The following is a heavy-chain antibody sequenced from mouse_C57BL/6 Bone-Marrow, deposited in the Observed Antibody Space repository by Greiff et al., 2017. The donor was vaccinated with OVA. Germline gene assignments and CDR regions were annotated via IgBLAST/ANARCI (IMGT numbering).Heavy chain of an antibody. Sequence: EVHLVESGPELVKPGASVKISCKASGYSFTGYYMNWVKQSPEKSLEWIGEINPSTGGTTYNQKFKAKATLTVDKSSSTAYMQLKSLTSEDSAVYYCARTLYWGQGTTLTVSS. J-gene: IGHJ2*01. CDR2: INPSTGGT. V-gene: IGHV1-42*01. CDR3: ARTLY. CDR1: GYSFTGYY.